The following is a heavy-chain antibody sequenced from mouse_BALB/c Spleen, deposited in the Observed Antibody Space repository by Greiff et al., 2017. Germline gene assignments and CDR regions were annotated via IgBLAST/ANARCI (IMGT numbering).Heavy chain of an antibody. D-gene: IGHD1-2*01. CDR2: INPSTGYT. Sequence: VQGVESGAELAKPGASVKMSCKASGYTFTSYWMHWVNQRPGQGLEWIGYINPSTGYTEYNQKFKDKATLTADKSSSTAYMQLSSLTSEDSAVYYCAREGLRLQPFYAMDYWGQGTSVTVSS. J-gene: IGHJ4*01. CDR3: AREGLRLQPFYAMDY. V-gene: IGHV1-7*01. CDR1: GYTFTSYW.